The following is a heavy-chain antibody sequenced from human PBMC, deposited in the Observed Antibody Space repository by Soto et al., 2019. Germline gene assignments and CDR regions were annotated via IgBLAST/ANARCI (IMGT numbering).Heavy chain of an antibody. J-gene: IGHJ4*02. V-gene: IGHV3-11*06. D-gene: IGHD6-19*01. CDR2: ISTSGTYT. Sequence: PGGSLRLSCAASGFTFSDHYMSWIRQAPGKGLEWVSHISTSGTYTNYADSVKGRFTISRDNAKNSLYLQMNSLRVEDTAVYYCARGQQWLVGGQGTLVTVSS. CDR3: ARGQQWLV. CDR1: GFTFSDHY.